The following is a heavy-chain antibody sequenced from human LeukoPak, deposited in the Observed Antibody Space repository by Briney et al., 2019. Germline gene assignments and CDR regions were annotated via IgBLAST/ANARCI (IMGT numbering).Heavy chain of an antibody. Sequence: AGGSLRLSCAASGFTFSSYEMNWVRQAPGKGLEWVSYISSSGSTIYYADSVKGRFTISRDNAKNSLYLQMNSLRAEDTAVHYCALQSVYCSSTSCYGTFHYWGQGTLVTVSS. D-gene: IGHD2-2*01. J-gene: IGHJ4*02. CDR2: ISSSGSTI. V-gene: IGHV3-48*03. CDR3: ALQSVYCSSTSCYGTFHY. CDR1: GFTFSSYE.